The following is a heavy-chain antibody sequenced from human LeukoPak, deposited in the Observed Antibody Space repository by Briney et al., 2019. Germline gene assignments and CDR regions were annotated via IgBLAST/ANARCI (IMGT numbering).Heavy chain of an antibody. Sequence: GRSLRLSCAASGFTFSSYAMHWVRQAPGKGLEWVAVISYDGSNKYYADSVMGRFTISRDNSKNTLYLQMNSLRAEDTAVYYCAREGPEGAAAISGWFDPWGQGTLVTVSS. V-gene: IGHV3-30*04. D-gene: IGHD2-2*01. CDR1: GFTFSSYA. J-gene: IGHJ5*02. CDR2: ISYDGSNK. CDR3: AREGPEGAAAISGWFDP.